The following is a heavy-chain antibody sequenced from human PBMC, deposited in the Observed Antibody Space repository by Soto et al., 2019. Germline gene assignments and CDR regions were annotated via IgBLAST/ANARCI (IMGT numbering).Heavy chain of an antibody. CDR3: ANSDGFDA. V-gene: IGHV4-39*01. J-gene: IGHJ5*02. D-gene: IGHD5-18*01. CDR1: GGSISRRGYY. Sequence: QLQLQESDPGLVKPSETLSLTCTASGGSISRRGYYWGWIRQPPGKGLEGIGTIYSSGSTYYNPSLKSRVTISVSTSKDQLSLKLSSVTAAETAMDYSANSDGFDAGSQGTPVTVSS. CDR2: IYSSGST.